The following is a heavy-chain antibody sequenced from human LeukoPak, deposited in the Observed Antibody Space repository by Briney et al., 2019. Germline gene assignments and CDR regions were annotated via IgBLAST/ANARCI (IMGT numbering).Heavy chain of an antibody. CDR3: ASESPFDY. Sequence: PSETLSLTCAVSGSSISSGGYSWSWIRQPPGKGLEWIGYIYYSGSTYYNPSLKSRVIISVDTSKNQFSLKLSSVTAADTAVYYCASESPFDYWGQGTLVTVSS. V-gene: IGHV4-30-4*07. CDR2: IYYSGST. CDR1: GSSISSGGYS. J-gene: IGHJ4*02.